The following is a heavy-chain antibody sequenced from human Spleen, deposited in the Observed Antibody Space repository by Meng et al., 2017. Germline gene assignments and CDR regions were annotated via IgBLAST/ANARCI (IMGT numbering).Heavy chain of an antibody. J-gene: IGHJ4*02. CDR1: GGTFSSYA. V-gene: IGHV1-69*01. D-gene: IGHD6-6*01. Sequence: QWQLGSSGVEVKKPGSSVKGSCKASGGTFSSYAISWVRQAPGQGLEWMGGIIPIFGTANYAQKFQGRVTITADESTSTAYMELSSLRSEDTAVYYCARSIAARPGLFDYWGQGTLVTVSS. CDR3: ARSIAARPGLFDY. CDR2: IIPIFGTA.